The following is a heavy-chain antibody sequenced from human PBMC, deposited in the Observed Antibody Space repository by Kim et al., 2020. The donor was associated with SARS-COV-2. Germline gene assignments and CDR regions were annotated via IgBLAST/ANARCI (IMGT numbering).Heavy chain of an antibody. D-gene: IGHD3-22*01. CDR3: ARFNLCKLSPTHTYYYDSSGYYYYGMDV. Sequence: SETLSLTCTVSGGSISSYYWSWIRQPPGKGLEWIGYIYYSGSTNYNPSLKSRVTISVDTSKNQFSLKLSSVTAADTAVYYCARFNLCKLSPTHTYYYDSSGYYYYGMDVWGQGTTVTVSS. CDR1: GGSISSYY. V-gene: IGHV4-59*01. CDR2: IYYSGST. J-gene: IGHJ6*02.